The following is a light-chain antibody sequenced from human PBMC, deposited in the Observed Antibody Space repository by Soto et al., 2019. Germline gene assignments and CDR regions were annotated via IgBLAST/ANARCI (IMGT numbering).Light chain of an antibody. CDR3: ATWDDILNGFV. V-gene: IGLV1-44*01. Sequence: QAVVTQPPSASGTPGQRVTISCSGSSSNIGPNTVNWYQQLPGTAPKLLILANDQRPSGVPDRFSGSKSGTSASLAISGLQSEDEADYFCATWDDILNGFVFGAGTKLTVL. CDR2: AND. J-gene: IGLJ1*01. CDR1: SSNIGPNT.